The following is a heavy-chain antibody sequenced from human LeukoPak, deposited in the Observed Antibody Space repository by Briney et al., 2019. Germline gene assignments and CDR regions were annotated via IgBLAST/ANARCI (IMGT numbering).Heavy chain of an antibody. CDR2: IYPGDSDT. V-gene: IGHV5-51*01. D-gene: IGHD4-23*01. Sequence: GESLKISCKGSGYTFTTYWIAWVRQMPGKGLEWMGIIYPGDSDTLYSPSFQGQVTISADKSISTAYLQWSSLKASDTAMYYCARQLDDYGGNYYYYYYMDVWGKGTTVTVSS. CDR3: ARQLDDYGGNYYYYYYMDV. J-gene: IGHJ6*03. CDR1: GYTFTTYW.